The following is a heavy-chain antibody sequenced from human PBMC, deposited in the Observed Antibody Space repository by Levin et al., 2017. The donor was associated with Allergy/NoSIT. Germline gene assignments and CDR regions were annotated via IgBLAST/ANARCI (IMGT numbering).Heavy chain of an antibody. CDR2: IYYSGST. CDR3: ARGKRLSSSWPRNEYYFDY. J-gene: IGHJ4*02. Sequence: SETLSLTCTVSGGSISSYYWSWIRQPPGKGLEWIGYIYYSGSTNYNPSLKSRVTISVDTSKNQFSLKLGSVTAADTAVYYCARGKRLSSSWPRNEYYFDYWGQGTLVTVSS. CDR1: GGSISSYY. V-gene: IGHV4-59*01. D-gene: IGHD6-13*01.